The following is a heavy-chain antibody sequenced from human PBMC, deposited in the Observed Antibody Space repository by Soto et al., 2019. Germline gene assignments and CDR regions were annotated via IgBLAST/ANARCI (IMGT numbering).Heavy chain of an antibody. CDR2: ISAYNGNT. Sequence: ASVKVSCKASGYTFTSYGISWVRQAPGQGLEWMGWISAYNGNTNYAQKLQGRVTMTTDTSTSTAYMELRSLRSDDTAVYYCARAPLGFWSGNNWFDPWGQGTQVTV. V-gene: IGHV1-18*01. D-gene: IGHD3-3*01. J-gene: IGHJ5*02. CDR1: GYTFTSYG. CDR3: ARAPLGFWSGNNWFDP.